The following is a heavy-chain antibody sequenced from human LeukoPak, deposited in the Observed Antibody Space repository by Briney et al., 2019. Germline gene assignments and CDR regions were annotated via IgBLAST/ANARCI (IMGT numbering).Heavy chain of an antibody. J-gene: IGHJ4*02. Sequence: SETLSLTCTVSGGSISSGGYYWSWIRQHPGKGLEWIGYIYYSGSTNYNPSLKSRVTISVDTSKNQFSLKLSSVTAADTAVYYCARAGSYGDYGFDYWGQGTLVTVSS. D-gene: IGHD4-17*01. CDR1: GGSISSGGYY. V-gene: IGHV4-61*08. CDR3: ARAGSYGDYGFDY. CDR2: IYYSGST.